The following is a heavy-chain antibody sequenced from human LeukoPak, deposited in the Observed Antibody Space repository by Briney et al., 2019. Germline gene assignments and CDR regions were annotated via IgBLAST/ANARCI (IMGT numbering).Heavy chain of an antibody. D-gene: IGHD6-13*01. J-gene: IGHJ5*02. V-gene: IGHV1-2*02. CDR2: INPNSGGT. CDR3: ARDRAGSSSWWKNWFDP. Sequence: ASVNVSCTASGYTSTGYYMHWVRQAPGQGLEWMGWINPNSGGTNYAPKFQGRVTMTRHMSISTAYMELSRLRSDDTAVYYCARDRAGSSSWWKNWFDPWGQGTLVTVSS. CDR1: GYTSTGYY.